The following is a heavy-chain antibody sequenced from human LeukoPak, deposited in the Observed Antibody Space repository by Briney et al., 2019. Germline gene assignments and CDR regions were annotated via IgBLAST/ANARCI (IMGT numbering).Heavy chain of an antibody. Sequence: SETLSLTCTVSGGSISSYCWSWIRQPAGKGLEWIGRICASGSTNYHPSLKSRVTMSVDTSKNQFSLKLTSVTAADTATYYCARETSLMGYASGLGFNYWGQGILVTVSS. J-gene: IGHJ4*02. V-gene: IGHV4-4*07. CDR2: ICASGST. D-gene: IGHD6-19*01. CDR1: GGSISSYC. CDR3: ARETSLMGYASGLGFNY.